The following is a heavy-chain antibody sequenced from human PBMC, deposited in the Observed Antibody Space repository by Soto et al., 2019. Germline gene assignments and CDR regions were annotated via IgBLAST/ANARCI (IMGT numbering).Heavy chain of an antibody. V-gene: IGHV3-9*01. CDR1: GFSFDDFV. CDR3: AKGVATAVPALDY. Sequence: SLRLSCVASGFSFDDFVMNWVRQRPGKGLEWVSSVSWNSGAKLYADSVEGRFAISRDSAKKSVYLQMNSLRPDDTAFYYCAKGVATAVPALDYWGQGTLVTVSS. D-gene: IGHD2-21*02. CDR2: VSWNSGAK. J-gene: IGHJ4*02.